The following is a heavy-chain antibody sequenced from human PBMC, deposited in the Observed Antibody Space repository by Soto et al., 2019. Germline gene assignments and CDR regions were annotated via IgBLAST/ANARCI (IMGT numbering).Heavy chain of an antibody. CDR3: ARYNDMYAFDI. CDR1: GYTFTGYY. V-gene: IGHV1-2*04. Sequence: ASVKVSCKASGYTFTGYYMHWVRQAPGQGLEWMGWINPNSGGTNYAQKFQGWVTMTRDTSISTAYMELSRLRSDDTAMYYCARYNDMYAFDIWGQGTMVTVSS. J-gene: IGHJ3*02. D-gene: IGHD3-9*01. CDR2: INPNSGGT.